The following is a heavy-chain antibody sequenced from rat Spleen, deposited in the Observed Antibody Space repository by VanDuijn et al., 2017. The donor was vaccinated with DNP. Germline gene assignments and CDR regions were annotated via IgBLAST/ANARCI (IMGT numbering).Heavy chain of an antibody. J-gene: IGHJ4*01. CDR3: TRWGFMDA. CDR1: GFTVNNFW. D-gene: IGHD4-3*01. Sequence: EVQLVESGGGLVQPGRSLKLSCVVSGFTVNNFWMAWIRQVPGKGLEWVAAITTGNGNTYYRDSVKGRFTISRDNAKNTQYLQMDSLRSEDTATYYCTRWGFMDAWGQGTSVTVSS. CDR2: ITTGNGNT. V-gene: IGHV5-31*01.